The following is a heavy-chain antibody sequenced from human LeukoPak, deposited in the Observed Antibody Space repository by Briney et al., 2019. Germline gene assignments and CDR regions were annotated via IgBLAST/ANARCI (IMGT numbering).Heavy chain of an antibody. CDR2: ISAYNSNT. CDR3: ARSGGSGWYGIFDY. J-gene: IGHJ4*02. Sequence: ASVKVSCKASGYTFTSYGISWVRQAPGQGLEWMGWISAYNSNTNYAQKLQGRVTMTTDTSTGTAYMELRSLRSDDTAVYYCARSGGSGWYGIFDYWGQGALVTVSS. CDR1: GYTFTSYG. D-gene: IGHD6-19*01. V-gene: IGHV1-18*01.